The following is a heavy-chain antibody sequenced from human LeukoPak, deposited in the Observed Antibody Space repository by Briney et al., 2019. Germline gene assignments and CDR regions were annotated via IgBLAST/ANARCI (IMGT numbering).Heavy chain of an antibody. CDR1: GGSFPDYA. V-gene: IGHV4-34*01. J-gene: IGHJ6*02. Sequence: SETLSLTCAVSGGSFPDYAWTWIRQPPGKGLEWIGEINHSGSTNYNPSLKSRVTISVDTSKNQFSLKLSSVTAADTAVYYCARGLGSSWGYYYYGMDVWGQGTTVTVSS. CDR3: ARGLGSSWGYYYYGMDV. CDR2: INHSGST. D-gene: IGHD6-13*01.